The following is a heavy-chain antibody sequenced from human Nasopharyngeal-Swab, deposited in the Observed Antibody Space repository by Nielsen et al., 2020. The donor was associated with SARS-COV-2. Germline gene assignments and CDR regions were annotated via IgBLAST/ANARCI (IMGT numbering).Heavy chain of an antibody. J-gene: IGHJ4*02. CDR2: INHSGST. V-gene: IGHV4-34*01. CDR1: GGSFSGYY. Sequence: WGSLRLSCAVYGGSFSGYYWSWIRQPPGKGLEWIGEINHSGSTNYNPSLKSRVTISVDTSKNQFSLKLSSVTAADTAVYYCARDRHKERVVGLGIDYWGQGTLVTVSS. CDR3: ARDRHKERVVGLGIDY. D-gene: IGHD1-26*01.